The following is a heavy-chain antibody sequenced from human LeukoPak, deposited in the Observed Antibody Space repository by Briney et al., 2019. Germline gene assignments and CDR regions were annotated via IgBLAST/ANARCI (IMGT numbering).Heavy chain of an antibody. CDR3: ARALNGYFYAFDS. D-gene: IGHD2/OR15-2a*01. CDR1: GGSLSRGEYY. J-gene: IGHJ4*02. Sequence: SETLSLTCTVSGGSLSRGEYYWSWIRQPPGKGLVWIGYFSYTGSTYYNPSVKSRVSISVDTSKNQFSLKLPSVTAADTAVYYCARALNGYFYAFDSWGQGTLVTVSS. CDR2: FSYTGST. V-gene: IGHV4-30-4*01.